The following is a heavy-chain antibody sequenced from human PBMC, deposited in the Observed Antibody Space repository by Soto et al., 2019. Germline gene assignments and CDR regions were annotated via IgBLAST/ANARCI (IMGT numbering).Heavy chain of an antibody. J-gene: IGHJ3*02. CDR3: ARHGNYYDSSGPMAFDI. CDR1: VYSFTSYW. V-gene: IGHV5-10-1*01. D-gene: IGHD3-22*01. CDR2: IDPSDSYT. Sequence: PGESLKISCKGSVYSFTSYWISWVRQMPGKGLEWMGRIDPSDSYTNYSPSFQGHVTISADKSISTAYLQWSSLKASDTAMYYCARHGNYYDSSGPMAFDIWGQGTMVTVSS.